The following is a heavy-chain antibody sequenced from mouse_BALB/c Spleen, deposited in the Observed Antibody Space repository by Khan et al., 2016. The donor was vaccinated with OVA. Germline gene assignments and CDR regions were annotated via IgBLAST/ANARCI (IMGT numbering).Heavy chain of an antibody. CDR2: IYPGDGST. D-gene: IGHD2-4*01. J-gene: IGHJ4*01. CDR1: HYTFTAYD. V-gene: IGHV1-85*01. CDR3: AREGLRGVARDY. Sequence: QVQLQQSGPELVKPGASVKISCKASHYTFTAYDINWVKQRPGQGLEWIGWIYPGDGSTKYNENFKGTATLTADTSSNTAYMELTSLTSEKSAVYFCAREGLRGVARDYWGQGTSVSVSS.